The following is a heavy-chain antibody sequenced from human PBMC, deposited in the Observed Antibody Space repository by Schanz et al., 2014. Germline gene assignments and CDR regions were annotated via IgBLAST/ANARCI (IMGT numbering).Heavy chain of an antibody. Sequence: EVQLVESGGGLVKPGGSLRLSCATSGLTFTSAWMSWVRQAPGKGLEWVANIKQDESEKYYVDSVKGRFTISRDNAKNSLNLQMNSLRVEDTAVYYCAASSGWHPSTDYWGQGTLVTVSS. J-gene: IGHJ4*02. CDR2: IKQDESEK. V-gene: IGHV3-7*03. CDR3: AASSGWHPSTDY. D-gene: IGHD6-19*01. CDR1: GLTFTSAW.